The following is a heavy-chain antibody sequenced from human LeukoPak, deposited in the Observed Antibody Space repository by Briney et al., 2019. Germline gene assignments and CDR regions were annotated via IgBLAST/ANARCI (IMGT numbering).Heavy chain of an antibody. CDR2: IRSKANNYAT. J-gene: IGHJ4*02. Sequence: GGSLRLSCAASGFTFSESTMHWVRQASGKGLEWVGRIRSKANNYATAYAASVKGRFTISRDDSKNTTYLQMNSLITEDTAVYYCTSPNWQWGQGTLVTVSS. CDR3: TSPNWQ. CDR1: GFTFSEST. V-gene: IGHV3-73*01.